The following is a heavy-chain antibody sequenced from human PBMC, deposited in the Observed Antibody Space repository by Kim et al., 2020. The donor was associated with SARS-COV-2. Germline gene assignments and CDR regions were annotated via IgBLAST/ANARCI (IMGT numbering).Heavy chain of an antibody. J-gene: IGHJ6*02. V-gene: IGHV5-51*01. D-gene: IGHD1-20*01. Sequence: RNSPPFQGQVTISADKSVSTPYLQWSSLKASDTAMYYCARLEYNWYGMDVWGQGTTVTVSS. CDR3: ARLEYNWYGMDV.